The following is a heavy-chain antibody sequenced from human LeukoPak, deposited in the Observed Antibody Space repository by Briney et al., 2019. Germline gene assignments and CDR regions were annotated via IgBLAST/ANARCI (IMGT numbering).Heavy chain of an antibody. D-gene: IGHD6-13*01. J-gene: IGHJ6*03. V-gene: IGHV3-66*02. CDR2: IYSGGSI. Sequence: PRGSLRLSCAASGFTVSSNYMSWVRQAPGKGLEWVSVIYSGGSIYYADSVKGRFTISRDHSKNTLYLQMNSLRPEDTAVYYCARDPGIAARGGLYMDVWGKGTTVTVSS. CDR3: ARDPGIAARGGLYMDV. CDR1: GFTVSSNY.